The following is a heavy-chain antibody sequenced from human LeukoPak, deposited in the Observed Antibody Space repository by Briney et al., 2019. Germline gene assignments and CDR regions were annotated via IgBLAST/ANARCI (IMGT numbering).Heavy chain of an antibody. CDR2: ISSSSSYI. V-gene: IGHV3-21*04. J-gene: IGHJ4*02. D-gene: IGHD2-2*01. CDR1: GFTFSSYG. Sequence: GGSLRLSCAASGFTFSSYGMSWVRQAPGKGLEWVSSISSSSSYIYYADSVKGRFTISRDNSKNTLYLQMNSLRVEDTAAYYCTRGGSSTFDYWGQGTLVTVSS. CDR3: TRGGSSTFDY.